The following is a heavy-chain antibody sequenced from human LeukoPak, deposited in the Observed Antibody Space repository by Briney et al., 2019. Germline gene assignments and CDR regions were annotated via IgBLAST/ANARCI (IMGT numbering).Heavy chain of an antibody. CDR1: GGSISSYY. J-gene: IGHJ3*02. D-gene: IGHD2-15*01. CDR2: IYYSGST. V-gene: IGHV4-59*08. CDR3: ARYCSGGSCYPNDAFDI. Sequence: SETLSLTCTVSGGSISSYYWSWIRQPPGKGLEWIGYIYYSGSTNYNPSLKSRVTISVDTSKNQFSLKLSSVTAADTAVYYCARYCSGGSCYPNDAFDIWGQGTMVTVSS.